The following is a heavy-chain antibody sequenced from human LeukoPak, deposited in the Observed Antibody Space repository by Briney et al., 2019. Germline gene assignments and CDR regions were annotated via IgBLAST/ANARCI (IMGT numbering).Heavy chain of an antibody. CDR1: GGSISSYY. V-gene: IGHV4-59*01. CDR2: IYYSGST. J-gene: IGHJ5*02. CDR3: ARFVVVVPAATRGGWFDP. D-gene: IGHD2-2*01. Sequence: ETLSLTCTVSGGSISSYYWSWIRQPPGKGLEGIGYIYYSGSTNYNPSLKSRVTISVDTPKNQFSLQLSSVTAAETAVYYCARFVVVVPAATRGGWFDPWGQGTLVTVSS.